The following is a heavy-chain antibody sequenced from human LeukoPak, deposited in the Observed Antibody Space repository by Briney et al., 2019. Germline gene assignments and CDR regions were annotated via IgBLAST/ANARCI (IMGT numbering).Heavy chain of an antibody. V-gene: IGHV3-48*03. J-gene: IGHJ4*02. CDR3: ARGIIEMATVWSYFDY. Sequence: EGSLRLSCAASGFTFSSYGMNWVRQAPGKGLEWVSYISSSGSTICYADSVKGRFTISRDNAKNSLYLQMNSLRAEDTAVYYCARGIIEMATVWSYFDYWGQGTLVTVSS. CDR1: GFTFSSYG. D-gene: IGHD5-24*01. CDR2: ISSSGSTI.